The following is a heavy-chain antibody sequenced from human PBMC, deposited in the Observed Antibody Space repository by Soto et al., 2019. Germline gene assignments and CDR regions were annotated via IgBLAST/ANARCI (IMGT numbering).Heavy chain of an antibody. Sequence: QVTLKESGPVLVKPTETLTLTCTVSGFSLSNARMGVSWIRQPPGKALEWLAHIFSNDEKSYSTSLKSRLTISKETPKRQVVLTMTNMDPVDTATYYCARNKEDYWYFDLWGRGTLVTVSS. CDR3: ARNKEDYWYFDL. V-gene: IGHV2-26*01. CDR2: IFSNDEK. J-gene: IGHJ2*01. CDR1: GFSLSNARMG.